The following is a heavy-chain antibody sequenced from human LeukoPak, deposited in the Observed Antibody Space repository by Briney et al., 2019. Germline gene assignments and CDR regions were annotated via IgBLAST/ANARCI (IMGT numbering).Heavy chain of an antibody. J-gene: IGHJ5*02. Sequence: PGGSLRLSCAASGFTFSSYGMHWVSQAPGKGLEWVAVIWYDGSNKYYADSVKGRFTISKDNSKNTLYLQMNSLRAEDTAVHYCARGGTHITILGVVMEYNWFDPWGQGPLVTVSS. CDR2: IWYDGSNK. CDR3: ARGGTHITILGVVMEYNWFDP. D-gene: IGHD3-3*01. V-gene: IGHV3-33*01. CDR1: GFTFSSYG.